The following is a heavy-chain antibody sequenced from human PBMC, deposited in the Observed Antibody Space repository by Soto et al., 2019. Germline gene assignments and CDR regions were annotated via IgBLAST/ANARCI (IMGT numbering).Heavy chain of an antibody. V-gene: IGHV3-64D*06. Sequence: GSLRLSCVVSGITFSYYSMHWVRQAPGKGLEYVSGIVSNGGTAYYADSVKGRFTTSRDNSKNTLYLQMSSLRNEDTAVYYCVYMGTKAQLLNYWGQGTLVTVSS. D-gene: IGHD7-27*01. J-gene: IGHJ4*02. CDR2: IVSNGGTA. CDR1: GITFSYYS. CDR3: VYMGTKAQLLNY.